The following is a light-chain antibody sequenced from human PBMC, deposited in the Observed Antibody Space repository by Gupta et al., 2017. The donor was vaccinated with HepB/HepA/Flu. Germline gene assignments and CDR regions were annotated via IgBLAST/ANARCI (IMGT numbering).Light chain of an antibody. CDR1: QSISSW. V-gene: IGKV1-5*03. CDR2: KAS. Sequence: DIQMTQSPSTLSASVGDRVTITCRASQSISSWLAWEQQKPGQPPKLIIYKASSGESGDTSSFSGGGDVKEFTLTSSRRQDDAFADYYGQQNNSYCTFGQGTKLEIK. CDR3: QQNNSYCT. J-gene: IGKJ2*02.